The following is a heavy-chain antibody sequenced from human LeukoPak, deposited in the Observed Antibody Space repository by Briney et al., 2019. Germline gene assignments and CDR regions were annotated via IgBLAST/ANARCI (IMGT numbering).Heavy chain of an antibody. CDR1: GFTFSSPW. V-gene: IGHV3-74*01. J-gene: IGHJ4*02. D-gene: IGHD3-16*02. Sequence: GGSLRLSYAASGFTFSSPWMHWVRQAPGKGLVWVSRINSDGSATAYADSVKGRFTISRDNAENTLYLQMNSLRAEDTAVYYCARGTAGYHSSYFDYWGQGTLVTVSS. CDR2: INSDGSAT. CDR3: ARGTAGYHSSYFDY.